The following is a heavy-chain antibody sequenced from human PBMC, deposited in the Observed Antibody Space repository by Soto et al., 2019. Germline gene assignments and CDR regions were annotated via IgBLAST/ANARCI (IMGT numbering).Heavy chain of an antibody. Sequence: SETLSLTCTVSGGSISSGGYYWSWIRQHPGKGLEWIGYIYYSGSTYYNPSLKSRVTISVDTSKNQFSLKLSSVTAADTAVYYCARQYSGYPFDYWGQGTLVTVSS. V-gene: IGHV4-31*03. CDR3: ARQYSGYPFDY. CDR1: GGSISSGGYY. J-gene: IGHJ4*02. D-gene: IGHD5-12*01. CDR2: IYYSGST.